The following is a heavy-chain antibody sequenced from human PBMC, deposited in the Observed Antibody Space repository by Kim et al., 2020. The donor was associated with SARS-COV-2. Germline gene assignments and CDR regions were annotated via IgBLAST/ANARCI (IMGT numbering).Heavy chain of an antibody. CDR3: AREDMVAPDY. Sequence: GGSLRLSCAASGFTFSSYGMHWVRQAPGKGLECVAVIWYDGSNKYYADSVKGRFTISRDNSKNTLYLQMNSLRAEDTAVYYCAREDMVAPDYWGQGTLVT. D-gene: IGHD2-15*01. CDR2: IWYDGSNK. CDR1: GFTFSSYG. V-gene: IGHV3-33*01. J-gene: IGHJ4*02.